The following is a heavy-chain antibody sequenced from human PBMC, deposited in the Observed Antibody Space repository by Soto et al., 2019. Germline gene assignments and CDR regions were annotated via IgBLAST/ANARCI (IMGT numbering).Heavy chain of an antibody. Sequence: GESLKISCKTSEYNFINYWIGWVRQKPGKGLEWMGILYPGDSDTRYSPSFQGQVTISADKSIGSAYLQWSSLKASDTAMYYCARRACSIVSCDGLMSTMNTEAFDSWGQGTMVPVSS. CDR1: EYNFINYW. D-gene: IGHD2-2*01. CDR3: ARRACSIVSCDGLMSTMNTEAFDS. J-gene: IGHJ3*02. CDR2: LYPGDSDT. V-gene: IGHV5-51*01.